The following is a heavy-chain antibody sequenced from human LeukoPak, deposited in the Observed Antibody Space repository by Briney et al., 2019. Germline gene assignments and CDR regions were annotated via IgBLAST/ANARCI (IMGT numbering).Heavy chain of an antibody. CDR3: ARNPDYDYVWIDAFDI. D-gene: IGHD3-16*01. CDR1: GDSVSSNSAA. V-gene: IGHV6-1*01. Sequence: SQTLSLTCAISGDSVSSNSAAWNWIRQSPSRGLEWLGRTYYRSKWYNDYAVSVKSRITIKPDTSKNPFSLQLNSVTPEDTAVYYCARNPDYDYVWIDAFDIWGQGTMVTVSS. J-gene: IGHJ3*02. CDR2: TYYRSKWYN.